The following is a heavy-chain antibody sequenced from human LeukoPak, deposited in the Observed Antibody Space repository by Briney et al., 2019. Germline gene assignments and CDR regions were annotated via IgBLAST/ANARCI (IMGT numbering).Heavy chain of an antibody. D-gene: IGHD2-15*01. J-gene: IGHJ4*02. CDR2: INHSGST. Sequence: NPSETLSLTCAVYGGSFSGYYWSWIRQPLGKGLEWIGEINHSGSTNYNPSLKSRVTISVDTSKNQFSLKLSSVTAADTAVYYCARAVPRGLYCGGGSCYHPTSYFDYWGQGTLVTVSS. CDR1: GGSFSGYY. V-gene: IGHV4-34*01. CDR3: ARAVPRGLYCGGGSCYHPTSYFDY.